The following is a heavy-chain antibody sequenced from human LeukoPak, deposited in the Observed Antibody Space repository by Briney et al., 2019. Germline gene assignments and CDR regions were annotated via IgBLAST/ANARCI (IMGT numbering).Heavy chain of an antibody. CDR3: AREVQIAAAANDY. J-gene: IGHJ4*02. CDR1: GFTFSHYW. CDR2: IKEDGSEK. V-gene: IGHV3-7*01. Sequence: GGSMRLSCAPSGFTFSHYWMSWVRQAPGKGLEWVANIKEDGSEKYYVDSVKGRFTISRDNAKNSLYLQMNSLRAEDTAVYYCAREVQIAAAANDYWGQGTLVTVSS. D-gene: IGHD6-13*01.